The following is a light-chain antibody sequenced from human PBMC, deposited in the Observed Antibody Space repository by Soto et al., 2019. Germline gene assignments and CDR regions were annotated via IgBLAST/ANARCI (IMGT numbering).Light chain of an antibody. Sequence: EIVMTQSPATLSVSPGERATLSCRASQSVSSNLAWYQQKPGQAPRLLIYGVSTRATGIPVRFSGSGSGTEFTLTISSLQSEDFAVYYCQQYTKWPLTFGGGTEVEI. J-gene: IGKJ4*01. CDR3: QQYTKWPLT. CDR1: QSVSSN. CDR2: GVS. V-gene: IGKV3-15*01.